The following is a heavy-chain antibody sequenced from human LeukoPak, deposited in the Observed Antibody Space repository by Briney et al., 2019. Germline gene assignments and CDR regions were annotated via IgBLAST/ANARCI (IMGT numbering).Heavy chain of an antibody. CDR3: ARDALKNSGSYGY. V-gene: IGHV3-53*01. CDR2: IYSGDST. Sequence: GGSLRLSCAASGFTVSSNYMTWVRHAPGKGLEWVSVIYSGDSTYYADSVKGRFTISRDNSKNTLYLQMNSLRAEDTAVYYCARDALKNSGSYGYWGQGTLVTVSS. J-gene: IGHJ4*02. D-gene: IGHD1-26*01. CDR1: GFTVSSNY.